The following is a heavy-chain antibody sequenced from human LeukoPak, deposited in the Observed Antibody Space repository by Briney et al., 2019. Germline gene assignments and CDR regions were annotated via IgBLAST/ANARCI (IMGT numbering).Heavy chain of an antibody. CDR3: ARLGYSSSTLGAFDI. V-gene: IGHV3-20*04. J-gene: IGHJ3*02. D-gene: IGHD6-13*01. CDR1: GFTFDDYG. Sequence: GGSLRLSCAASGFTFDDYGMSWVRQAPGKGLEWVSGINWNGGSTGYADSVKGRFTISRDNAKNSLYLQMNSLRAEDTALYYCARLGYSSSTLGAFDIWGQGTMVTVSS. CDR2: INWNGGST.